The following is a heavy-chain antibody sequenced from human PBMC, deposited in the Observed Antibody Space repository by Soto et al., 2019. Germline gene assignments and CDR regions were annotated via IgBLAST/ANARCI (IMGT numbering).Heavy chain of an antibody. CDR1: GYTFTSYA. CDR2: INAGNGNT. CDR3: ARGDGYYYFDY. V-gene: IGHV1-3*01. D-gene: IGHD3-22*01. J-gene: IGHJ4*02. Sequence: QVQPVQSGAEVKKPGASVKVSCKASGYTFTSYAMHWVRQAPGQRLEWTGWINAGNGNTKYSQKFQGRVTITRDTSASTAYMELSSLRSEDTAVYYCARGDGYYYFDYWGQGTLVTVSS.